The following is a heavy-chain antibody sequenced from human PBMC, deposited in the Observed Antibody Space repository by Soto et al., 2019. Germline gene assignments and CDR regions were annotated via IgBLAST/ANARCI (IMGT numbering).Heavy chain of an antibody. CDR3: ARDETGTTSHFDY. CDR2: ISSSSRYI. Sequence: PGGSLRLSCAASGLTFSSYSMNWVRQAPGKGLEWVSSISSSSRYIYYADSVKGRFTISRDNAKNSLYLQMNSLRAEDTAVYYCARDETGTTSHFDYWGQGTLVTVSS. J-gene: IGHJ4*02. CDR1: GLTFSSYS. V-gene: IGHV3-21*01. D-gene: IGHD1-7*01.